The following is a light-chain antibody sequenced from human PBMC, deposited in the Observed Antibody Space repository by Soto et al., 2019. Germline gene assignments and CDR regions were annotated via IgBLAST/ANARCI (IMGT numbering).Light chain of an antibody. V-gene: IGKV3-20*01. CDR2: GAS. J-gene: IGKJ2*01. CDR1: QSVSSSY. Sequence: EIVLTQSPGTLSLSPGERATLSRRASQSVSSSYLAWYQQKPGQAPRLLIYGASNRATGIPDRFSASGSGTDFTLTISRLEPEDFAVYYCQQYGSSPPYTFGQGTKLENK. CDR3: QQYGSSPPYT.